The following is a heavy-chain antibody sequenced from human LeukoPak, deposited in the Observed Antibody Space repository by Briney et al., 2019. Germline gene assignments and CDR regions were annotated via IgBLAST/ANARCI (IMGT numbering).Heavy chain of an antibody. D-gene: IGHD3-3*01. CDR1: GFTFSSYS. V-gene: IGHV3-48*01. Sequence: GGSLRLSCAASGFTFSSYSMNWVRQAPGKGLEWVSYISSSSSTIYYADSVKGRFTISRDNAKNSLYLQMNSLRAEDTAVYYCARDSYDFWSGSYAFDIWGQGTMVTVSS. CDR3: ARDSYDFWSGSYAFDI. CDR2: ISSSSSTI. J-gene: IGHJ3*02.